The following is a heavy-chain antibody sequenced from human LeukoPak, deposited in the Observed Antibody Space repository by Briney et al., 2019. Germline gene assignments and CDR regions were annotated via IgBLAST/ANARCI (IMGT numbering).Heavy chain of an antibody. CDR2: FKTKYNQV. Sequence: PGGSLRLSCVASGFTFSDYAMNWVRQAPGKGLEWVSTFKTKYNQVYYAESVRGRFTISTDNSKSTLCLQMNSLRAEDMAVYYCAKQLGYCSDGSCYFPYWGQGTLVTVSS. CDR3: AKQLGYCSDGSCYFPY. D-gene: IGHD2-15*01. V-gene: IGHV3-23*05. J-gene: IGHJ4*02. CDR1: GFTFSDYA.